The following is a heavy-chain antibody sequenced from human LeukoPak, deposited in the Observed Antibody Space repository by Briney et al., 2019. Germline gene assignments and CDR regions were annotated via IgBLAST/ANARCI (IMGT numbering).Heavy chain of an antibody. CDR1: GLTVSSNY. CDR2: ISGSGGST. D-gene: IGHD6-19*01. V-gene: IGHV3-23*01. CDR3: AKDGVEAVAGHRGAFDI. Sequence: GGSLRLSCAASGLTVSSNYMSWVRQAPGKGLEWVSVISGSGGSTYYADSVKGRFTISRDNSKNTLYLQMNSLRAEDTAVYYCAKDGVEAVAGHRGAFDIWGQGTMVTVSS. J-gene: IGHJ3*02.